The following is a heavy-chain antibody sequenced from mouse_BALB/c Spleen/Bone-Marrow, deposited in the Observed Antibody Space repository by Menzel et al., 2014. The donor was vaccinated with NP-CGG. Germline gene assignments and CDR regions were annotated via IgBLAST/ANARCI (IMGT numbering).Heavy chain of an antibody. D-gene: IGHD3-1*01. CDR3: TRGLRAWFAY. Sequence: VQLQQSGAELVKPGASVKLSCKASGYTFTSYNMYWVKQRPGQGLEWIGGINPSNGGTNFNEKFKSKATLTVDKSSSTAYMQLSSLTSEDSAVYYCTRGLRAWFAYWGQGTLVTVSA. CDR1: GYTFTSYN. CDR2: INPSNGGT. J-gene: IGHJ3*01. V-gene: IGHV1S81*02.